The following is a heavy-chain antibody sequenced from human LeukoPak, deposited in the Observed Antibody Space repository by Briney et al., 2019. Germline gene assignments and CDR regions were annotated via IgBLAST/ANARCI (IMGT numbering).Heavy chain of an antibody. CDR3: ATYVRGDFDY. Sequence: GGSPRLSCATSGFTFSSYAMSWVRQAPGKGLEWVSTVSGGGGSTWYADSVKGRFTISRDNSKNTLYLQMNSLRAEDTAVYYCATYVRGDFDYWGQGTLVTVSS. D-gene: IGHD3-10*02. J-gene: IGHJ4*02. CDR2: VSGGGGST. V-gene: IGHV3-23*01. CDR1: GFTFSSYA.